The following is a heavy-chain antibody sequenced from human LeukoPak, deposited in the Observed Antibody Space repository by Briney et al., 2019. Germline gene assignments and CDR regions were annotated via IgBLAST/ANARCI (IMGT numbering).Heavy chain of an antibody. CDR3: ATDPRQDSGNFLGFDY. Sequence: GGSLRLSCVASGFSFRRDWMSWVRQAPGKGLEWVANINQDGSEKYYVDSVKGRFTISRDNSKNSTYLQKSSMRADDTAVYYCATDPRQDSGNFLGFDYWGQGTLVTVSS. CDR2: INQDGSEK. D-gene: IGHD4-23*01. J-gene: IGHJ4*02. V-gene: IGHV3-7*01. CDR1: GFSFRRDW.